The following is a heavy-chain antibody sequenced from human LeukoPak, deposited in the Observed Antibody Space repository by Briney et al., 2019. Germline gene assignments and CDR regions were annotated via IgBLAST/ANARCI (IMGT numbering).Heavy chain of an antibody. CDR2: IIPIFGTA. CDR1: GGTFSSYA. Sequence: SVKVSCKASGGTFSSYAISWVRKAPGQGLELMGGIIPIFGTANYAQKFQGRVTITADESTSTAYMELSSLRSEDTAVYYCARAEYSSGWGYYYGMDVWGQGTTVTVSS. V-gene: IGHV1-69*01. CDR3: ARAEYSSGWGYYYGMDV. J-gene: IGHJ6*02. D-gene: IGHD6-19*01.